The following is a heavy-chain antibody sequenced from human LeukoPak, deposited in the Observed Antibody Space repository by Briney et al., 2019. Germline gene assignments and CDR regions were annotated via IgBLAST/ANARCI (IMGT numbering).Heavy chain of an antibody. CDR1: GYTFTGYY. CDR3: ARGPNQHRASWQQLVPSWFDP. V-gene: IGHV1-2*04. CDR2: INTNSGGT. Sequence: ASVKVSCKASGYTFTGYYMHWVRQAPGQGLEWMGWINTNSGGTNYAQKFQGWVTMTRDTSISTAYMELSRLRSDDTAVYYCARGPNQHRASWQQLVPSWFDPWGQGTLVTVSS. D-gene: IGHD6-13*01. J-gene: IGHJ5*02.